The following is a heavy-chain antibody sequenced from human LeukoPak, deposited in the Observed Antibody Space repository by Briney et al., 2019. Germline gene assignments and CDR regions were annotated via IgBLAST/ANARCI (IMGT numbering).Heavy chain of an antibody. D-gene: IGHD3-22*01. CDR2: ITWNRDNI. J-gene: IGHJ6*02. CDR3: AKDLSSAITSALVLDV. V-gene: IGHV3-9*01. CDR1: GFTFDDYA. Sequence: PGGSLRLSCTVSGFTFDDYAMHWVRHTPGKGLEWVAGITWNRDNIRYGDSVKGPFTISRENVKNVLYLQMNSLRPEDTVLYYCAKDLSSAITSALVLDVWGQGTTV.